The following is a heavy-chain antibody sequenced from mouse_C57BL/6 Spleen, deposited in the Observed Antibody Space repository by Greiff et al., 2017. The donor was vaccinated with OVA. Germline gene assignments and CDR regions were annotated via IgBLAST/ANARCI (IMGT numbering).Heavy chain of an antibody. D-gene: IGHD2-5*01. Sequence: VQLQQSGAELARPGASVKLSCKASGYTFTSYCISWVKQRTGQGLEWIGEIYPRSGNTYYNEKFKGKATLTVDKSSSTAYMELRSLTSEDSAVYFCARRDCSKGDWYFAVWGTGTTVTVSS. CDR1: GYTFTSYC. CDR3: ARRDCSKGDWYFAV. J-gene: IGHJ1*03. V-gene: IGHV1-81*01. CDR2: IYPRSGNT.